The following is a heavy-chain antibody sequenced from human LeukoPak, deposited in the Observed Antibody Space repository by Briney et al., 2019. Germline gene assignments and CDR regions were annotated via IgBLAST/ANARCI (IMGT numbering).Heavy chain of an antibody. CDR3: AKGDCSSTSCAIDY. CDR1: GGSFSGYY. Sequence: ETLSLTCAVYGGSFSGYYWSWIRQPPGKGLEWVSAINGRGVSTYYADSVKGRFTISRDNSKNTLYLQMNSLRAEDTAVYYCAKGDCSSTSCAIDYWGQGTLVTVSS. D-gene: IGHD2-2*01. J-gene: IGHJ4*02. V-gene: IGHV3-23*01. CDR2: INGRGVST.